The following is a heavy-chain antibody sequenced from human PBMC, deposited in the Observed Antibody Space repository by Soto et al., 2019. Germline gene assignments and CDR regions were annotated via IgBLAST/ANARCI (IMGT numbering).Heavy chain of an antibody. J-gene: IGHJ6*02. CDR1: GYTFTSYD. V-gene: IGHV1-8*01. Sequence: ASVKVSCKASGYTFTSYDINWVRQATGQGFEWMGWMNPNSGNTGYAQKFQGRVTMTRDTSITTAYMVLSSLRSEDTAVYYCARGGGIDPGRDLLYYYGMDVWGQGTTVTVSS. CDR3: ARGGGIDPGRDLLYYYGMDV. D-gene: IGHD1-26*01. CDR2: MNPNSGNT.